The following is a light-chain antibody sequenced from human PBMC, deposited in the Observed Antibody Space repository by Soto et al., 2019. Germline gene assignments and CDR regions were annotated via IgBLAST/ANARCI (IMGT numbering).Light chain of an antibody. CDR2: LEGSGSY. CDR1: SGHSSYI. Sequence: QSVLTQSSSASASLGSSVKLTCTLSSGHSSYIIAWHQQQPGKAPRYLMKLEGSGSYNKGSGVPDRFSGYSSGADRYLTISNLQFADEADYYCETWDSNTRVFGGGTKLTVL. CDR3: ETWDSNTRV. V-gene: IGLV4-60*02. J-gene: IGLJ3*02.